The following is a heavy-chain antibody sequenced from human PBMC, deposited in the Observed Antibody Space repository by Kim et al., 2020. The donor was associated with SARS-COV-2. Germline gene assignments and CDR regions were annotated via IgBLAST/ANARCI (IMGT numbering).Heavy chain of an antibody. CDR3: ARVGSSYAFDI. D-gene: IGHD6-13*01. Sequence: KYSQKFKGRVTITGDTSAVTAYMGLSSLRSEETVVYYCARVGSSYAFDIWGQGTMVTVSS. J-gene: IGHJ3*02. V-gene: IGHV1-3*01.